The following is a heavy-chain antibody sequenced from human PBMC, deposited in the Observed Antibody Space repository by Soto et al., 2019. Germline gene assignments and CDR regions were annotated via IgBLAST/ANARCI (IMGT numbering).Heavy chain of an antibody. CDR1: GFTFSSYA. CDR2: ISYDGSNK. CDR3: ARDLPSTPYYYDSSGPWDAFDI. D-gene: IGHD3-22*01. J-gene: IGHJ3*02. V-gene: IGHV3-30-3*01. Sequence: GGSPRHSCAASGFTFSSYAMHWVRQAPGKGLEWVAVISYDGSNKYYADSVKGRFTISRDNSKNTLYLQMNSLRAEDTAVYYCARDLPSTPYYYDSSGPWDAFDIWGQGTMVTVSS.